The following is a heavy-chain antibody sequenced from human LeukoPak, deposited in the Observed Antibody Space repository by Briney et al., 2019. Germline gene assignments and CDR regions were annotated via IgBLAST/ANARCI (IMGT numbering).Heavy chain of an antibody. CDR3: ARDLYSSSSGNGMDV. CDR1: GGSISSSSYY. J-gene: IGHJ6*02. V-gene: IGHV4-39*07. Sequence: SETLSLTCTVSGGSISSSSYYWGWIRQPPGKGLEWIGSIYYSGSTYYNPSLKSRVTISVDTSKNQFSLKLSSVTAADTAVYYCARDLYSSSSGNGMDVWGQGTTVTVSS. CDR2: IYYSGST. D-gene: IGHD6-13*01.